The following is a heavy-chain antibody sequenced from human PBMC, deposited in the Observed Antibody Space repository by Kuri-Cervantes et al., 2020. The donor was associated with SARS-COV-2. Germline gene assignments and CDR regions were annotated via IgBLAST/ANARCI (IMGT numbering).Heavy chain of an antibody. D-gene: IGHD2-2*01. V-gene: IGHV3-21*05. J-gene: IGHJ6*02. CDR2: ISSSSSYT. Sequence: GESLKISCAASGFTFSSYSMNWVRQAPGKGLEWVSYISSSSSYTNYADSVKGRFTISRDNAKNSLYLQMNSLRAEDTAVYYCARGYQLPAMFYYGMDVWGQGTTVTVSS. CDR3: ARGYQLPAMFYYGMDV. CDR1: GFTFSSYS.